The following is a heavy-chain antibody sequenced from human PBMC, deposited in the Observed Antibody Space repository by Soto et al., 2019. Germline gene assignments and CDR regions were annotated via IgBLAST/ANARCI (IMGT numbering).Heavy chain of an antibody. CDR3: ARRRGSSGWKTNFDY. D-gene: IGHD6-19*01. V-gene: IGHV3-74*01. J-gene: IGHJ4*02. CDR2: INSDGSST. Sequence: EVQLVESGGGLVQPGGSLRLSCAASGFTFSSYWMHWVRRAPGKGLVWVSRINSDGSSTSYADSVKGRFTISRDNAKNTLYLQMNSLRAEDTAVYYCARRRGSSGWKTNFDYWGQGTLVTVSS. CDR1: GFTFSSYW.